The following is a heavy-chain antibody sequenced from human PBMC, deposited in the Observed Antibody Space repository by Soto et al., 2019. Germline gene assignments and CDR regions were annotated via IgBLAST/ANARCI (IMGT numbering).Heavy chain of an antibody. CDR3: ARPPLPGYSIHFNS. Sequence: PGESLKISCKASGCIFIDYWIGWVRQMPGKGLEWMGIVYPGDSDTRYSPSFQGQDTISADRSTGTAFLQWRSLKASDTALYYCARPPLPGYSIHFNSWGQGTLVTVSS. CDR1: GCIFIDYW. D-gene: IGHD2-15*01. J-gene: IGHJ4*02. V-gene: IGHV5-51*01. CDR2: VYPGDSDT.